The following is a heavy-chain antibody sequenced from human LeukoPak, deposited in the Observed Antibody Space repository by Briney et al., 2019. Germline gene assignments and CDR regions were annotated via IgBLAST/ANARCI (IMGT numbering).Heavy chain of an antibody. Sequence: GGSLRLSCAASGFTFSSYAMSWVRQAPGKGLEWVSAISGRGGRTYYADSVKGRFTISRDNSKNTLYLQMNSLRAEDTAVYYCAKDRGYSGYDDTWGQGTLVTVSS. J-gene: IGHJ5*02. CDR1: GFTFSSYA. D-gene: IGHD5-12*01. CDR3: AKDRGYSGYDDT. CDR2: ISGRGGRT. V-gene: IGHV3-23*01.